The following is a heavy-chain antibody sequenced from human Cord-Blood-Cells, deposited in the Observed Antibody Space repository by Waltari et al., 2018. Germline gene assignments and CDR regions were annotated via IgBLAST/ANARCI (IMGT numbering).Heavy chain of an antibody. D-gene: IGHD5-12*01. Sequence: EVQLVESGGGLVQPGGSLRLSCAASGFTFSSYWMSWVRQAPGKGLEWVANKKQDGSEKCYVDAVTGPFTISRDNAKNSLYLQMNSLRAEDTAVYYCARVSGIVATIGFDYWGQVTLVTVSS. CDR1: GFTFSSYW. CDR2: KKQDGSEK. J-gene: IGHJ4*02. CDR3: ARVSGIVATIGFDY. V-gene: IGHV3-7*04.